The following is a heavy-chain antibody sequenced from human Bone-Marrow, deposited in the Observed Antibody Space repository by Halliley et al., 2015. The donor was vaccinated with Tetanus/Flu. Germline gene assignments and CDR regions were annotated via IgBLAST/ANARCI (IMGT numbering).Heavy chain of an antibody. D-gene: IGHD3-16*01. CDR3: AGERGEILDY. V-gene: IGHV4-59*01. CDR2: IYGSGGT. J-gene: IGHJ4*02. Sequence: EWIGYIYGSGGTAYNPSLRGRVTISEDTSKNQFSLKLSSVTAADTAVYYCAGERGEILDYWGQGALVTVSS.